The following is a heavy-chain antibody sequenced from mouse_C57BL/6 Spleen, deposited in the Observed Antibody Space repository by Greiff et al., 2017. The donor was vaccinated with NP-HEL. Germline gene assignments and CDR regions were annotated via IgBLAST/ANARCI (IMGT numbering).Heavy chain of an antibody. V-gene: IGHV1-64*01. CDR1: GYTFTSYW. CDR3: ASSYDGSLLYYFDY. Sequence: QVQLQQPGAELVKPGASVKLSCKASGYTFTSYWMHWVKQRPGQGLEWIGMIHPNSGSTNYNEKFKSKATLTVDKSSSTAYMQLSSLTSEDSSVYYCASSYDGSLLYYFDYWGQGTTLTVSS. CDR2: IHPNSGST. J-gene: IGHJ2*01. D-gene: IGHD1-1*01.